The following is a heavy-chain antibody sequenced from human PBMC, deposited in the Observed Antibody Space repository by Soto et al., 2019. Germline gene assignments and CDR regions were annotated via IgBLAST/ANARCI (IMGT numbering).Heavy chain of an antibody. D-gene: IGHD3-10*01. J-gene: IGHJ4*02. V-gene: IGHV1-8*01. CDR2: INPNSGNI. Sequence: ASVKVSCKASGNTFTNYDINWVRQATGHGLEWMGWINPNSGNIGYTQKFQGRVTMTRDTAIRTAYMEVSRLRSDDTAVYYCARGRASGSYYLLDYWGQGTLVTASS. CDR3: ARGRASGSYYLLDY. CDR1: GNTFTNYD.